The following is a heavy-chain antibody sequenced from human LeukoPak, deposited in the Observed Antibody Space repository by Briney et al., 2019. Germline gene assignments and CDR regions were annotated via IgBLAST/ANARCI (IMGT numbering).Heavy chain of an antibody. D-gene: IGHD1-7*01. Sequence: SETLSLTCTVSGGSISSYYWSWIRQPPGKGLEWIGYIYYSGSTNYNPSLKSRVTISVDTSKNQFSLKLSSVTAADTAVYHCARAGQLELKTWFDPWGQGTLVTVSS. CDR1: GGSISSYY. CDR3: ARAGQLELKTWFDP. CDR2: IYYSGST. V-gene: IGHV4-59*01. J-gene: IGHJ5*02.